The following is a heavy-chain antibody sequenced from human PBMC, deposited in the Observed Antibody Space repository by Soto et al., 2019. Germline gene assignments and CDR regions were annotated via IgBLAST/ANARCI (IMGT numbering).Heavy chain of an antibody. CDR2: ISAYNGNT. CDR1: GYTFTSYG. V-gene: IGHV1-18*01. Sequence: QVQLVQSGAEVKKPGASVKVSCKASGYTFTSYGISWVRQAPGQGLEWMGWISAYNGNTNYAQKLQGRVTMTTDTSTRTAYMELRSLRSDDTAVYYCARNPGYGWKQWLGGGFDYLGQGTLVTVSS. CDR3: ARNPGYGWKQWLGGGFDY. J-gene: IGHJ4*02. D-gene: IGHD6-19*01.